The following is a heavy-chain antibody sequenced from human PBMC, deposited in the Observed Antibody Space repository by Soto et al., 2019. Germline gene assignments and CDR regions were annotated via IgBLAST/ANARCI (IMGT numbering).Heavy chain of an antibody. CDR1: GGSISSGGYY. V-gene: IGHV4-31*03. J-gene: IGHJ4*02. Sequence: SXTLSLTCTVSGGSISSGGYYWSWIRQHPGKGLEWIGYIYYSGSTYYNPSLKSRVTISVDTSKNQFSLKLSSVTAADTAVYYCARDATTTPWVFDYWGQGTLVTVSS. CDR2: IYYSGST. D-gene: IGHD5-12*01. CDR3: ARDATTTPWVFDY.